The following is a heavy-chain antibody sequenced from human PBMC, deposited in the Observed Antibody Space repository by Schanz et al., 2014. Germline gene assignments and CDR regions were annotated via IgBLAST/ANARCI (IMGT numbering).Heavy chain of an antibody. J-gene: IGHJ5*01. V-gene: IGHV1-46*02. CDR2: ISPSTGRT. D-gene: IGHD4-17*01. Sequence: VQSGPEVREPRASVKVSCKASGYPFNNYYRHWVRQAPGQRPEWLGGISPSTGRTTYAPKFQDRGTMTRETSMATVYMELSSLRSEDTASDYNAGAGFNYVLKWLHSWGQGSLVIVSS. CDR3: AGAGFNYVLKWLHS. CDR1: GYPFNNYY.